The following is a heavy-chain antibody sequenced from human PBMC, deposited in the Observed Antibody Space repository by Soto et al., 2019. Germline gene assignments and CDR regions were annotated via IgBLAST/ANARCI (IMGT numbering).Heavy chain of an antibody. J-gene: IGHJ6*03. Sequence: GGSLRLSCTASGFTFGDYAMSWFRQAPGKGLEWVGFIRSKAYGGTTEYAASVKGRFTISRDDSKSIAYLQMNSLKTEDTAVYYCTRDWSSSWYYYYYYMDVWGKGTTVTVSS. V-gene: IGHV3-49*03. CDR1: GFTFGDYA. CDR3: TRDWSSSWYYYYYYMDV. CDR2: IRSKAYGGTT. D-gene: IGHD6-13*01.